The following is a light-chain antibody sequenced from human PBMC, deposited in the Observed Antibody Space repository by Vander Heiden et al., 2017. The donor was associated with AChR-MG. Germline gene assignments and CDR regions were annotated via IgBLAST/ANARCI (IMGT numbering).Light chain of an antibody. CDR2: KAS. V-gene: IGKV1-5*03. CDR3: QQYNSYPWT. Sequence: QTNQSPSTLSASVGDRVTITCRASQSISSWLAWYQQKPGKAPKLLIYKASSLESGVPSRFSGSGSGTEFTLTISSLQPDDFATYYCQQYNSYPWTFGQGTKVEIK. CDR1: QSISSW. J-gene: IGKJ1*01.